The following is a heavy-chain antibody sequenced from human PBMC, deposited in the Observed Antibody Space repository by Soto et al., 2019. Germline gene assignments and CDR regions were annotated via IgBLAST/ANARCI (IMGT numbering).Heavy chain of an antibody. CDR2: IYTSGST. D-gene: IGHD3-16*01. CDR3: ARDMGASFYYYYGMDV. CDR1: GGSISSYV. Sequence: TSETLSLTCTVSGGSISSYVWSWIRQPAGKGLEWIGRIYTSGSTNYNPSLKSRVTMSVDTSKNQFSLKLSSVTAADTAVYYCARDMGASFYYYYGMDVWGQGTTVTVSS. J-gene: IGHJ6*02. V-gene: IGHV4-4*07.